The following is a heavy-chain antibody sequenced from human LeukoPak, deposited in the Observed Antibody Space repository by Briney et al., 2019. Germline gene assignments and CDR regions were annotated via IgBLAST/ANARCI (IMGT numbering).Heavy chain of an antibody. Sequence: SETLSLTCTVSGGSISSGGYYWSWIRQHPGKGLEWIGYIYYSGSTYYNPSLKSRVTISVDTSKNQFSLKLSSVTAADTAVYYCARGPETYYYDSSGYSDYWGQGTLVTVSS. CDR1: GGSISSGGYY. V-gene: IGHV4-31*03. CDR2: IYYSGST. D-gene: IGHD3-22*01. CDR3: ARGPETYYYDSSGYSDY. J-gene: IGHJ4*02.